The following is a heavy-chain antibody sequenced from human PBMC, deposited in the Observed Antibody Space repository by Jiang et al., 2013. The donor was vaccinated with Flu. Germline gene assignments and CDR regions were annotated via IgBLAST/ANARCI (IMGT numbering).Heavy chain of an antibody. CDR2: INPNSGGT. D-gene: IGHD6-19*01. J-gene: IGHJ4*02. V-gene: IGHV1-2*04. CDR3: ARDSGVAGMRQPSFDY. Sequence: GAEVKKPGASVKVSCKASGYTFTGYYMHWVRQAPGQGLEWMGWINPNSGGTNYAQKFQGWVTMTRDTSISTAYMELSRLRSDDTAVYYCARDSGVAGMRQPSFDYWGQGTLVTVSS. CDR1: GYTFTGYY.